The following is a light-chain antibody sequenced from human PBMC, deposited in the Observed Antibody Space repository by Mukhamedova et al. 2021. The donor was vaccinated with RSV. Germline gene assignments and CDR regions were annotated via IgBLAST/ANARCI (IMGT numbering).Light chain of an antibody. V-gene: IGLV1-40*01. Sequence: PSGVSNRFSGSKSGTSASLAITGLQAEDEADYYCQSYDSSLSHWVFGGGTKLTVL. CDR3: QSYDSSLSHWV. J-gene: IGLJ3*02.